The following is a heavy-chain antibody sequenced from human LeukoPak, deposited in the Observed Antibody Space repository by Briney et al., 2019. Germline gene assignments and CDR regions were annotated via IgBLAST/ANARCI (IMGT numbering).Heavy chain of an antibody. J-gene: IGHJ3*02. CDR2: IYYSGST. Sequence: SQTLSLTCTVSSGSITSSSYYWGWIRQPPGKGLEWIGSIYYSGSTYYNPSLKSRVTISVATSKTQFSLKLSSVTAADTAVYYCARVSLARYCSSTSCSRDAFDIWGQGTMVTVSS. D-gene: IGHD2-2*01. CDR3: ARVSLARYCSSTSCSRDAFDI. CDR1: SGSITSSSYY. V-gene: IGHV4-39*01.